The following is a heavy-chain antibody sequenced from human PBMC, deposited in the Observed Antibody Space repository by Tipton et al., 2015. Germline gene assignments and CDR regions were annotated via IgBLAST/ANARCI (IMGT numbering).Heavy chain of an antibody. J-gene: IGHJ6*02. V-gene: IGHV4-34*01. CDR1: GGSFSGYY. D-gene: IGHD6-19*01. Sequence: TLSLTCAVYGGSFSGYYWTWIRQPPGKGLEWIGEINHSGSTNYNPSLKSRVTISVDTSKNQFSLKLNSVTAADTAVYYCARGHSGYSSGSFWYYGMDVWGQGTTVTVSS. CDR3: ARGHSGYSSGSFWYYGMDV. CDR2: INHSGST.